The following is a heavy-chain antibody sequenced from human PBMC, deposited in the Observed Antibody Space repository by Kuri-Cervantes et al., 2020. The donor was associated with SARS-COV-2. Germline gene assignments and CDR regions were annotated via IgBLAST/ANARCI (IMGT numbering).Heavy chain of an antibody. CDR1: GYTFTSYD. CDR3: ARRFYGSSWYNYYYYGMDV. J-gene: IGHJ6*02. D-gene: IGHD6-13*01. Sequence: ASVKVSCKASGYTFTSYDINWVRQATGQGLEWMGWMNSNSGNTGYAQKFQGRVTMTRNTSISTAYMELSSLRSEDTAVHYCARRFYGSSWYNYYYYGMDVWGQGTTVTVSS. V-gene: IGHV1-8*01. CDR2: MNSNSGNT.